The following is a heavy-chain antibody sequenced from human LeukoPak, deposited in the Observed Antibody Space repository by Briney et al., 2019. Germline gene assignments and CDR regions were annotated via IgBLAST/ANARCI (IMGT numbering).Heavy chain of an antibody. J-gene: IGHJ4*02. Sequence: GGSLRLSCVASGFTFNNYGIHWVRQAPGKGLEWVAFIRFDEREKYYADSVKGRFAISRDNSKNMLYPQMNSLRAEDTAVYYCAKIQDYDSSTYQYYFDYWGQGTLVTVSS. CDR2: IRFDEREK. CDR3: AKIQDYDSSTYQYYFDY. D-gene: IGHD3-22*01. V-gene: IGHV3-30*02. CDR1: GFTFNNYG.